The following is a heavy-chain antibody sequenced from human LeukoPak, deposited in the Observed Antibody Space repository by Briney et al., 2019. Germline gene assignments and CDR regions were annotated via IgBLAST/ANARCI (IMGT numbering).Heavy chain of an antibody. D-gene: IGHD2-21*02. Sequence: GRSLRLSCAASRFTFSSYGMHWVRQAPGKGLEWVAVISYDGSNKYYADSVKGRFTISRDNSKNTLFLQMNSLRAEDTAVYYCAKDNAAYCGGDCPSYAFDIWGQGTMVTVSS. J-gene: IGHJ3*02. V-gene: IGHV3-30*18. CDR1: RFTFSSYG. CDR3: AKDNAAYCGGDCPSYAFDI. CDR2: ISYDGSNK.